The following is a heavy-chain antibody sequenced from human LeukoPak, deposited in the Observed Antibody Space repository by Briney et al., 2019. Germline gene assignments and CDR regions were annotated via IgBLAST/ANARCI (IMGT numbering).Heavy chain of an antibody. J-gene: IGHJ3*02. CDR1: GGSISSYY. V-gene: IGHV4-59*08. CDR2: IYYSGST. D-gene: IGHD3-10*01. CDR3: ARAYYYGSGSFSPGAFDI. Sequence: SETLSLTCTVSGGSISSYYWSWIRQPPGKGLEWIGYIYYSGSTNYKPSLKSRVTISVDTSKNQFSLKLSSVTAADTAVYYCARAYYYGSGSFSPGAFDIWGQGTMVTVSS.